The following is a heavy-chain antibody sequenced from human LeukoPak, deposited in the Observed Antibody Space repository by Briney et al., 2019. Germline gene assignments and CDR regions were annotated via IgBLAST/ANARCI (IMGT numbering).Heavy chain of an antibody. J-gene: IGHJ6*02. CDR3: AKDKEDSSGYSYYYYYGLDV. CDR1: GFTFSSFA. V-gene: IGHV3-23*01. D-gene: IGHD3-22*01. CDR2: ISGSRGST. Sequence: GGSLRLSCAASGFTFSSFAMSWVRQAPGKGLEWVSGISGSRGSTYYVDSVKGRFTISRDNSKNTLYLQMNSLGAEDTAVYYCAKDKEDSSGYSYYYYYGLDVWGQGTTVTVSS.